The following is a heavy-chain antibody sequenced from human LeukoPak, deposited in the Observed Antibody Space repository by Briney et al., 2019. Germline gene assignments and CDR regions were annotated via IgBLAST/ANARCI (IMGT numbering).Heavy chain of an antibody. D-gene: IGHD3-3*01. CDR2: INPKSGGT. CDR3: TRETGANYDPGASDV. J-gene: IGHJ3*01. CDR1: GYSFTGYY. Sequence: ASVKVSSKASGYSFTGYYIHWVRQAPGQGLEWMGWINPKSGGTDSAEKFGGRVTMSRDTSVRTSYLEVRRLKSDDTAVYYCTRETGANYDPGASDVWGQGTNVTVSS. V-gene: IGHV1-2*02.